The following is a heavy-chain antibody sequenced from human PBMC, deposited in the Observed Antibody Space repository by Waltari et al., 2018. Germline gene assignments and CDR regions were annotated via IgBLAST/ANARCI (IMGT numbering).Heavy chain of an antibody. D-gene: IGHD6-19*01. Sequence: QVQLVQSGAEVKKPGASVKVSCKASGYTFTSYAMHWVRQAPGQRLEWMGWINAGNGNTKYSQEVQGRVTITRDTSTSTAYMELRSLRSDDTAVYYCAREQEYSSGWYGEDYWGQGTLVTVSS. CDR3: AREQEYSSGWYGEDY. J-gene: IGHJ4*02. CDR1: GYTFTSYA. V-gene: IGHV1-3*03. CDR2: INAGNGNT.